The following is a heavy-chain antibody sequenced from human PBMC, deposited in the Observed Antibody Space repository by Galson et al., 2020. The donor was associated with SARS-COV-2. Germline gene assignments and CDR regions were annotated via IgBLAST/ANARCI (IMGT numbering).Heavy chain of an antibody. J-gene: IGHJ6*03. CDR2: ISSSSSYI. D-gene: IGHD3-3*01. V-gene: IGHV3-21*01. CDR3: ARVTSALKYWGRSLFGYYMDV. Sequence: NSGGSLRLSCAASGFTFSSYSMNWVRQAPGKGLEWVSSISSSSSYIYYADSGKGRFTIYRDKAKNSLYLQMNSLRAEDTAGYYCARVTSALKYWGRSLFGYYMDVWGKGTTVTVSS. CDR1: GFTFSSYS.